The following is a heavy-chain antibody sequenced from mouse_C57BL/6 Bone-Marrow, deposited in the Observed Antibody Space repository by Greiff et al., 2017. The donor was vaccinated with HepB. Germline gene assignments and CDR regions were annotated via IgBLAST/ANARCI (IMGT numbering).Heavy chain of an antibody. CDR1: GYTFTSYW. CDR3: ARWEGCNWAYYFDY. V-gene: IGHV1-50*01. D-gene: IGHD4-1*01. Sequence: QVHVKQSGAELVKPGASVKLSCKASGYTFTSYWMQWVKQRPGQGLEWIGEIDPSDSYTNYNQKFKGKATLTVDTSSSTAYMQLSSLTSEDSAVYYCARWEGCNWAYYFDYWGQGTTLTVSS. J-gene: IGHJ2*01. CDR2: IDPSDSYT.